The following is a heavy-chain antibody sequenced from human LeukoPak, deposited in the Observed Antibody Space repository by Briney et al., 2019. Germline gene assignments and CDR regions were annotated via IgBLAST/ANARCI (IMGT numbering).Heavy chain of an antibody. J-gene: IGHJ4*02. V-gene: IGHV3-11*01. CDR2: ISNSGSYI. CDR1: GFTFSDYY. Sequence: GGSLRLSCAASGFTFSDYYMGWIRQAPGKGLDWVSYISNSGSYIYYADSVKGRFTISRGNAKNSLYLQMNSLRAEDTALYYCAKDLGGGHFDYWGQGTLVTVSS. CDR3: AKDLGGGHFDY. D-gene: IGHD3-16*01.